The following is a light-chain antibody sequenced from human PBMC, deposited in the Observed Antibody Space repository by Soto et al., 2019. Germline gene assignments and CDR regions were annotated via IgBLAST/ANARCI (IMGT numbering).Light chain of an antibody. J-gene: IGKJ1*01. CDR3: QQYNAFST. CDR2: RAS. CDR1: QSIGTW. V-gene: IGKV1-5*03. Sequence: DIQMTQSPSTLSASVGDRVTITCRASQSIGTWLAWYQQKPGKAPKLLIYRASNLESGAPSSFSGSGSGTEFSLTISSLQPDDFATYYCQQYNAFSTVGQGTKVEIK.